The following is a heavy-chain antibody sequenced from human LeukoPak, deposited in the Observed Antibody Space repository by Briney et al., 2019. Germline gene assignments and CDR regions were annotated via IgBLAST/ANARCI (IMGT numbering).Heavy chain of an antibody. V-gene: IGHV3-11*04. CDR1: GFTFSDYY. D-gene: IGHD3-22*01. Sequence: GGSLRLSCAASGFTFSDYYMSWIRQAPGKGLEWVSYISSSGSTIYYADSVKGRFTISRDNAKNSLYLQMNSLRAEDTAVYYCARGPLSSYYYDSSGSLYFDYWGQGTLVTVPS. CDR2: ISSSGSTI. CDR3: ARGPLSSYYYDSSGSLYFDY. J-gene: IGHJ4*02.